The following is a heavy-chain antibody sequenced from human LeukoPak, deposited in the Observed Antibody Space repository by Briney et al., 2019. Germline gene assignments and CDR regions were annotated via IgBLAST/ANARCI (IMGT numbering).Heavy chain of an antibody. D-gene: IGHD6-13*01. V-gene: IGHV3-23*01. CDR3: AKDKRAAAGTTGDY. CDR1: GFTFTTYP. J-gene: IGHJ4*02. CDR2: ISGSGGTT. Sequence: GGSLRLSCAASGFTFTTYPMNWVRQAPGKGLEWVSAISGSGGTTKYADAVKGRFTISRDNSKNTVSLQMNSLRAEDTAVYYCAKDKRAAAGTTGDYWGQGTLVTVSS.